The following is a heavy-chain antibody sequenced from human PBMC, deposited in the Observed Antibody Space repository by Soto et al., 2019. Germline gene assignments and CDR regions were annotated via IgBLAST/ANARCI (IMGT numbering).Heavy chain of an antibody. CDR3: VRHPRLNTEVYDY. D-gene: IGHD4-17*01. J-gene: IGHJ4*02. Sequence: RLSCAASGFTFSDYYMTWIRQAPGKGLEWLSYISTSSTYTNYADSVKGRFTISRDNAKNSLYLQMNSLRVEDTAVYYCVRHPRLNTEVYDYWARGTLVTAPQ. V-gene: IGHV3-11*06. CDR1: GFTFSDYY. CDR2: ISTSSTYT.